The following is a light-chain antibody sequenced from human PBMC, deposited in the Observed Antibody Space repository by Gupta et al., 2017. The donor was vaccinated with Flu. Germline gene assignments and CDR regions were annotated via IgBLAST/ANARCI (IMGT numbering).Light chain of an antibody. CDR3: QQSYSTRRGFT. V-gene: IGKV1-39*01. CDR2: AAS. Sequence: DIQMTQSPSSLSASVGDRVTITCRASQSISSYLNWYQQKPGKAPKLLIYAASSLQSGVPSRFSGSGSGTDFTLTISSLQPEDFATYYCQQSYSTRRGFTFGPGTKVDIK. CDR1: QSISSY. J-gene: IGKJ3*01.